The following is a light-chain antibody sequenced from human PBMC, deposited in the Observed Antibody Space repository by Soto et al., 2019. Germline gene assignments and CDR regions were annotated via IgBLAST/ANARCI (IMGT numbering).Light chain of an antibody. V-gene: IGKV3D-15*01. J-gene: IGKJ4*01. CDR3: QQYDDWLRLT. CDR2: GAS. CDR1: QSVKSSY. Sequence: EIVLPQSPGTLSLSPGERATLPCRDSQSVKSSYLAWYQHKPGQAPRLLIYGASYRATGIPARFSGSGSGTEFNLTISSLQSEDFAVYFCQQYDDWLRLTFGGGTKVDIK.